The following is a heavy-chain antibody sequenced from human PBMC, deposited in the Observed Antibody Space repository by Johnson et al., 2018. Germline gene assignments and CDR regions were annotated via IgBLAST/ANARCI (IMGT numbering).Heavy chain of an antibody. D-gene: IGHD4-11*01. CDR2: ISYDGNTK. CDR3: AKDQAVRHAFDI. J-gene: IGHJ3*02. Sequence: VQLVEAGGGVVQPGRSLRLSCAASGFTFSSYGMHWVRQAPGKGLEWVAFISYDGNTKYYADSVKGRFTISRDNSKNTVYLQMNSLSTEDTAIYSCAKDQAVRHAFDIWGHGTMVTVSS. CDR1: GFTFSSYG. V-gene: IGHV3-30*18.